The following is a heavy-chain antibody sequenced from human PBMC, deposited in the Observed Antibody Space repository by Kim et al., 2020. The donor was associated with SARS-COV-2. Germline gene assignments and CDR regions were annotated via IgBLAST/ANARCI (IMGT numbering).Heavy chain of an antibody. J-gene: IGHJ2*01. Sequence: GGSLRLSCAASGFTFSSYSMNWVRQAPGKGLEWVSSISSSSSYIYYADSVKGRFTISRDNAKNSLYLQMNSLRAEDTAVYYCARHHDYTPWWYVDLWGRGTLVALSS. CDR2: ISSSSSYI. D-gene: IGHD4-4*01. CDR3: ARHHDYTPWWYVDL. CDR1: GFTFSSYS. V-gene: IGHV3-21*01.